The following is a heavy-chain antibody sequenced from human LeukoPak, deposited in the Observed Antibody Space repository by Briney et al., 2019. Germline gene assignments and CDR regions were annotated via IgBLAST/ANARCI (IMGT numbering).Heavy chain of an antibody. J-gene: IGHJ6*02. D-gene: IGHD5-18*01. Sequence: GASVKVSCKVSGYTLNELSMHWVRQAPGQGLEWMGRIIPILGIANYAQKFQGRVTITADKSTSTAYMELSSLRSEDTAVYYCARGGYSYARAGGYYYYYGMDVWGQGTTVTVSS. V-gene: IGHV1-69*02. CDR3: ARGGYSYARAGGYYYYYGMDV. CDR2: IIPILGIA. CDR1: GYTLNELS.